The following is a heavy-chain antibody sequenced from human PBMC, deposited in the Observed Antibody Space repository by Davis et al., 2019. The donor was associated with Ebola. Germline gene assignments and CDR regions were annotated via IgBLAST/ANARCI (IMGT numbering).Heavy chain of an antibody. Sequence: GESLKISCAASGFTFSDYYMSWIRQAPGKGLEWVSYISSSGSTIYYADSVKGRFTISRDNAKNSLYLQMNSLRAEDTAVYYCAKDGVMGATTASVPLDYWGQGTLVTVSS. CDR3: AKDGVMGATTASVPLDY. CDR2: ISSSGSTI. V-gene: IGHV3-11*04. CDR1: GFTFSDYY. D-gene: IGHD1-26*01. J-gene: IGHJ4*02.